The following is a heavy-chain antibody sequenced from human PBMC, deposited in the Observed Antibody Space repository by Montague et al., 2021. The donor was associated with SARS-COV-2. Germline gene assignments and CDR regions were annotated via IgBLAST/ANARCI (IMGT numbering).Heavy chain of an antibody. J-gene: IGHJ4*02. Sequence: SETLSLTCTVSSGSIRSSNYYWGWIRQPPGKGLEWIGSIYYSGSTSYNPSLKSRVTISLATSRNQFSLKVNSRTAADAAVYYCATIAIPIRYFDYRGQGTLVTVSS. V-gene: IGHV4-39*07. CDR3: ATIAIPIRYFDY. CDR1: SGSIRSSNYY. CDR2: IYYSGST. D-gene: IGHD2-2*02.